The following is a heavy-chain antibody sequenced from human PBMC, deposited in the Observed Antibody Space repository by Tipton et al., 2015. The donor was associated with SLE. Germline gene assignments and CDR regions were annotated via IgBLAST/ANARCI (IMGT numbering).Heavy chain of an antibody. V-gene: IGHV4-30-4*01. Sequence: LSLPFPFSFFSIRRGDEDWSWIRQPPGKGLEWIVYIDYSGSTYYNPSLKSRITISVDTSKNQFSLKLSSVTAADTAVYYCARVKATYYDFWSGYNFDYWGQRTLVTVYS. CDR3: ARVKATYYDFWSGYNFDY. J-gene: IGHJ4*02. D-gene: IGHD3-3*01. CDR1: FFSIRRGDED. CDR2: IDYSGST.